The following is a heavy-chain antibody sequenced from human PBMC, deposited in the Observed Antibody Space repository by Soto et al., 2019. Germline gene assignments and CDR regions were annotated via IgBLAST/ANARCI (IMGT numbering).Heavy chain of an antibody. D-gene: IGHD6-13*01. CDR3: AKDRIAAAGTQPYYYYYGMDV. V-gene: IGHV3-30*18. CDR2: ISYDGSNK. Sequence: QVQLVESGGGVVQPGRSLRLSCAASGFTFSSYVMHWVRQAPGKGLEWVAVISYDGSNKYYADSVKGRFTISRDNSKNTLYLQMNSLRAEDTAVYYCAKDRIAAAGTQPYYYYYGMDVWGQGTTVTVS. J-gene: IGHJ6*02. CDR1: GFTFSSYV.